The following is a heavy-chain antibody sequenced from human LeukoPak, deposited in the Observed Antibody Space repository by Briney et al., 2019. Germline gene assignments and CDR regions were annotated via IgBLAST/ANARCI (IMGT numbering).Heavy chain of an antibody. D-gene: IGHD6-13*01. J-gene: IGHJ5*02. CDR3: AIKEGGQLVNTRRWFDP. CDR1: GGSISSYY. CDR2: INHSGST. Sequence: PSETLSLTCTVSGGSISSYYWSWIRQTPGKGLEWIGEINHSGSTNYNPSLKSRVTISVATSKKQFSLKVRSVTAADTAVYYCAIKEGGQLVNTRRWFDPWGQGTLVTVSS. V-gene: IGHV4-34*01.